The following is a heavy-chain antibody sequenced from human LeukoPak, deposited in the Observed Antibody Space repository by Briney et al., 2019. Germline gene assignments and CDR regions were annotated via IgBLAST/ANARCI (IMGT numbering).Heavy chain of an antibody. J-gene: IGHJ4*02. CDR3: AGTSSGYYSTDY. Sequence: SETLSLTCTVSGYSTSIDYYWGRIRRSPGKGLEWIGSIHRSGSNYYNPSLKSRVTISGDTSKSQFSLRLTSVTAADTAVYYCAGTSSGYYSTDYWGQGTLVTVSS. CDR1: GYSTSIDYY. D-gene: IGHD5-12*01. CDR2: IHRSGSN. V-gene: IGHV4-38-2*02.